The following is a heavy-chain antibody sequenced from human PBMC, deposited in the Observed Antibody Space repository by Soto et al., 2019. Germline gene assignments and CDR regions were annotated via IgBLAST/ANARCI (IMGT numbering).Heavy chain of an antibody. CDR3: AIPHTGATHNGLTS. D-gene: IGHD5-18*01. Sequence: EWQLVESVVCVVQAWWSLRLSSAAAVFALISSCMHWVRQAPGKWLWWVSLISSDGTRTNYADSVKGRFIISRYNAKNTLYLQMNSLGGEDTAVYHCAIPHTGATHNGLTSWGQGTLVTVSP. CDR1: VFALISSC. J-gene: IGHJ4*02. CDR2: ISSDGTRT. V-gene: IGHV3-74*01.